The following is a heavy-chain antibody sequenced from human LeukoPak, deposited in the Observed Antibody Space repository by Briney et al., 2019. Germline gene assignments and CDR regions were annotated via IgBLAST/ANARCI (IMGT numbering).Heavy chain of an antibody. CDR1: GGSISSYY. Sequence: PSETLSLTCTVSGGSISSYYWSWIRQPPGKGLEWIGYIYYSGSTNYNPSLKSRVTISVDTSKNQFSLKLSSVTAADTAVYYCARVEQRFGEQFDPWGQGTLVIVSS. CDR2: IYYSGST. J-gene: IGHJ5*02. CDR3: ARVEQRFGEQFDP. V-gene: IGHV4-59*01. D-gene: IGHD3-10*01.